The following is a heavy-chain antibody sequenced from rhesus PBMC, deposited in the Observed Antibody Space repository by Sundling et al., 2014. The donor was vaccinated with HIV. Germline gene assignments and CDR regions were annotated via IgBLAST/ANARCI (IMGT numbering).Heavy chain of an antibody. CDR1: GVSISSYW. D-gene: IGHD6-31*01. CDR2: VTGNSGST. J-gene: IGHJ4*01. Sequence: QVQLRESGPGLVKPSETLSLTCTVSGVSISSYWWSWIRQPPGKGLEWVGEVTGNSGSTNYNPSLKSRVTISKDTSKNQLSLTLTSVTAADTAVYYCGRLYSSGWFDYWGQGVLVTVSS. V-gene: IGHV4-80*01. CDR3: GRLYSSGWFDY.